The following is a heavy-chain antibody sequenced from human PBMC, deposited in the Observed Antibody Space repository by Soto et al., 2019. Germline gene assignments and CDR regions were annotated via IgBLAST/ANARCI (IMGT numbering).Heavy chain of an antibody. J-gene: IGHJ4*02. Sequence: DVDLVESGGALVQPGGSLRLSCAGSGFTFNNFWMHWVRQAPGKGLVWVARINTDGSVTSHADSVKGRFTISRDNAKSTLYPQMNSLRAEDSARYYCARQTGLGATNYWGRGTLVTVSS. V-gene: IGHV3-74*01. CDR1: GFTFNNFW. D-gene: IGHD1-26*01. CDR3: ARQTGLGATNY. CDR2: INTDGSVT.